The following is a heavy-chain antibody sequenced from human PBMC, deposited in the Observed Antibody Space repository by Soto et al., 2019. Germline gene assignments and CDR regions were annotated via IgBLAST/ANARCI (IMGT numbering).Heavy chain of an antibody. J-gene: IGHJ4*02. CDR1: GFTVSNNY. CDR3: AGYSHKGD. CDR2: IYSGGST. Sequence: LVESGGGLVQPGGSLRLSCAASGFTVSNNYMSWVRQAPGKGLEWVSLIYSGGSTHYADSVKGRFTISRDNSKNTLYIQLSSLRVEDTAVYYCAGYSHKGDWGQGTLVTVSS. D-gene: IGHD1-26*01. V-gene: IGHV3-66*01.